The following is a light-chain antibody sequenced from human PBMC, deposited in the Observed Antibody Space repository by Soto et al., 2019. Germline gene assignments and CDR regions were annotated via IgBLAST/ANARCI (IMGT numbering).Light chain of an antibody. V-gene: IGKV1-5*01. CDR3: QQYNSYSLT. J-gene: IGKJ1*01. CDR2: DAS. Sequence: DIQMTQSTSTLSASVGDRVTITCRASQSISSWLAWYRQKPGKAPKLLIYDASSLESGVPSRFSGSGSRTAFTLTISSLQPDDFATYYCQQYNSYSLTFGQGTNLEIK. CDR1: QSISSW.